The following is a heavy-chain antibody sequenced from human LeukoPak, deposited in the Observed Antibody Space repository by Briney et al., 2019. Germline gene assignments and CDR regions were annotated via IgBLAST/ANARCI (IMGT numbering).Heavy chain of an antibody. Sequence: SETLSLTCTVSGASISSGSYYWSWIRQPPGKGLEWIGYIYYSGSTNYNPSLKSRVTISVDTSKNQFSLKLSSVTAADTAVYYCARRVIAASGGGVWFDPWGQGTLVTVSS. CDR3: ARRVIAASGGGVWFDP. CDR2: IYYSGST. V-gene: IGHV4-61*01. CDR1: GASISSGSYY. J-gene: IGHJ5*02. D-gene: IGHD6-13*01.